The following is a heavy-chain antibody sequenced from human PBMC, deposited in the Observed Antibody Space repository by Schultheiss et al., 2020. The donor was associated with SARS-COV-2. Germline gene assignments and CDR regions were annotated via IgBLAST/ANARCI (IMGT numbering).Heavy chain of an antibody. D-gene: IGHD3-3*01. Sequence: GGSLRLSCAASGLTFSDYYMSWIRQAPGKGLEWVSYISSSGSTIYYADSVKGRFTISRDNAKNSLYLQMNSLRAEDTAVYYCASSLADFWSALGPMDVWGKGTTVTISS. V-gene: IGHV3-11*01. CDR1: GLTFSDYY. CDR2: ISSSGSTI. J-gene: IGHJ6*03. CDR3: ASSLADFWSALGPMDV.